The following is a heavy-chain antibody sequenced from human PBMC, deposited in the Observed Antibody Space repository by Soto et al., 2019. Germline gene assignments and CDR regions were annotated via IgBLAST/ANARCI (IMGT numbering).Heavy chain of an antibody. Sequence: QITLKESGPTLVKPTQTLTLTCTISGFSLSTSGVGVGWIRQPPGKALEWLALIYWDDDKRYSPSLKSRLTTTKDNSKKLVVLTMTNMDPVDTATYYCAHRRSGYSNHDAFDIWGQGTMVTVSS. CDR1: GFSLSTSGVG. CDR2: IYWDDDK. CDR3: AHRRSGYSNHDAFDI. D-gene: IGHD3-22*01. J-gene: IGHJ3*02. V-gene: IGHV2-5*02.